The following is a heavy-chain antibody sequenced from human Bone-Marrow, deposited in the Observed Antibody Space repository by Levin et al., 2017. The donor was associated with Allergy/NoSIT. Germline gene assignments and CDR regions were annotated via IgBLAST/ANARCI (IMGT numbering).Heavy chain of an antibody. V-gene: IGHV3-74*01. Sequence: ETLSLTCAASGFTFSTYWMHWVRQAPGKGLVWVSRINSDESITGYADSVKGRFTISRDNAKNTLYLQMNSLRAEDTAVYYCIRELASCGGDCLNYWGQGTLVTVSS. CDR3: IRELASCGGDCLNY. CDR1: GFTFSTYW. D-gene: IGHD2-21*02. J-gene: IGHJ4*02. CDR2: INSDESIT.